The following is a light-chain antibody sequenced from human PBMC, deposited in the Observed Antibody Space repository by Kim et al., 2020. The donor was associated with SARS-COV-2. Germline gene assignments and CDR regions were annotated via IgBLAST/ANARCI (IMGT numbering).Light chain of an antibody. V-gene: IGLV4-69*01. J-gene: IGLJ3*02. CDR2: LNSDGSH. CDR1: SGHSSYA. Sequence: QPVLTQSPSASASLGASVKLTCTLSSGHSSYAIAWHQQQPEKGPRYLMKLNSDGSHSKGDGIPDRFSGSSSGAERYLTIYSLQSEDEADYYCQTWGTGGVFGGGTQLTVL. CDR3: QTWGTGGV.